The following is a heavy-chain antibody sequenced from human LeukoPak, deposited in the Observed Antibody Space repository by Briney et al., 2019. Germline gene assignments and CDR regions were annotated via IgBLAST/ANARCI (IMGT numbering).Heavy chain of an antibody. J-gene: IGHJ4*02. CDR2: VSGSGGTT. V-gene: IGHV3-23*01. CDR1: GFTFSSYG. Sequence: GGSLRLSCAASGFTFSSYGMSWVRQAPGKGLDWVSAVSGSGGTTFCADSVKGRFTISRDNSKNTVYLEMDSLRDEDTAVYYCAKVAVFWFYGSGSYFDYWGQGSLVTVSS. CDR3: AKVAVFWFYGSGSYFDY. D-gene: IGHD3-10*01.